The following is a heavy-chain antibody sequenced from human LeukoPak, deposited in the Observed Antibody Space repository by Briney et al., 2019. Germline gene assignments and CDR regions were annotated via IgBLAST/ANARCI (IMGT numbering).Heavy chain of an antibody. Sequence: ASVKVSCEPSGYTFNTYGLTWVRQAPGQGLEWMGWISVETGNTKYAQKLQDRLTMTTDTSTSTAYMELRSLRSDDTALYYCARDRTPYASGRNGLDYWGQGTLVTVSS. CDR3: ARDRTPYASGRNGLDY. D-gene: IGHD3-10*01. J-gene: IGHJ4*02. CDR2: ISVETGNT. CDR1: GYTFNTYG. V-gene: IGHV1-18*01.